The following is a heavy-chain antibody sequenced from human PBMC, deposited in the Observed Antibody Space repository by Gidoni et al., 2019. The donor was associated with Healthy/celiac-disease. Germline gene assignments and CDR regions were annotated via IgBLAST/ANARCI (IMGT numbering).Heavy chain of an antibody. Sequence: EVQLVESGGGLVQPGGSLRLSCAASGFTFSSYSMNWVRQAPGKGLEWVSYIISSSSTIYYSDSLKGRFTISRDIAKNSLYLQMNSLRAEDTAVYYCARFDGGLDSSGYAYYYYYGMDVWGQGTTVTVSS. D-gene: IGHD3-22*01. CDR1: GFTFSSYS. J-gene: IGHJ6*02. V-gene: IGHV3-48*01. CDR2: IISSSSTI. CDR3: ARFDGGLDSSGYAYYYYYGMDV.